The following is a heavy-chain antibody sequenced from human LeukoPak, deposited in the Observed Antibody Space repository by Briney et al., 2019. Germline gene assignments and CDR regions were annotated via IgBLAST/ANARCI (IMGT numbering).Heavy chain of an antibody. D-gene: IGHD3-22*01. CDR3: ARHSRYYYDSRGFYVQDYFDS. J-gene: IGHJ4*02. CDR1: GFTFTDAW. V-gene: IGHV3-73*01. CDR2: IRSKGNNYAT. Sequence: GGSLRLSCAASGFTFTDAWMSWVRQAPGKGLEWVGRIRSKGNNYATAYAASVKGRFTVSRDDSKNKAYLQMNSLKIEDTAVYYCARHSRYYYDSRGFYVQDYFDSWGQGTLVTVSS.